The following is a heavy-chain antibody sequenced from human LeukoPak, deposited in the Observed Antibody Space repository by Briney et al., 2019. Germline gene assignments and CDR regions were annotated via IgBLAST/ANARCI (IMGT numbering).Heavy chain of an antibody. Sequence: GGSLRLSCAASGFTFSSYSMNGVRQAPGKGLEWVSSISSSSSYIYYADSVKGRFTISRDNAKNSLYLQMNSLRAEDTAVYYCASSGHRSGWYVLDWFDPWGQRTLVTVSS. D-gene: IGHD6-19*01. CDR1: GFTFSSYS. CDR2: ISSSSSYI. J-gene: IGHJ5*02. CDR3: ASSGHRSGWYVLDWFDP. V-gene: IGHV3-21*01.